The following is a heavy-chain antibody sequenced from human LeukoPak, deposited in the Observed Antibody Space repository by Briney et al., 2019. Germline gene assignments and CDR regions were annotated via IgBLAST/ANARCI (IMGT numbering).Heavy chain of an antibody. J-gene: IGHJ4*02. CDR2: ISSSSSFI. V-gene: IGHV3-21*01. Sequence: GGSLRLSCAASGFTFSRYSMNWVRQAPGKGLEWVSSISSSSSFIYYADSVKGRFTISRDNAKNSQYLQMNSLRAEDTTVYYCARDPPLGSCSTISCPHLDYSGQRTLVTVSS. CDR3: ARDPPLGSCSTISCPHLDY. CDR1: GFTFSRYS. D-gene: IGHD2-2*01.